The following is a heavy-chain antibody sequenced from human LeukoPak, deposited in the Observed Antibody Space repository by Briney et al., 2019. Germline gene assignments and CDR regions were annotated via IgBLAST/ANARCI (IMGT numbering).Heavy chain of an antibody. Sequence: PGGSLRLSCAASGFTFTKYNINWVRQAPGKGLEWVSYISGDGSTLYYADSVRGRFTISRDNARNSLHLQMNSLRDEDTAVYYCARDYGSHGEYFDYWGQGTLVTVSP. CDR3: ARDYGSHGEYFDY. CDR1: GFTFTKYN. J-gene: IGHJ4*02. V-gene: IGHV3-48*02. CDR2: ISGDGSTL. D-gene: IGHD3-10*01.